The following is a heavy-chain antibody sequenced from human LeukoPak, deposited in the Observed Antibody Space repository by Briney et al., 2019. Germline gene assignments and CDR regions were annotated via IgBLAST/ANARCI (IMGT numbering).Heavy chain of an antibody. CDR3: AKGSYYDSSGSFYFDY. V-gene: IGHV3-23*01. CDR1: GFTFSSYA. D-gene: IGHD3-22*01. CDR2: ISGSGDNT. J-gene: IGHJ4*02. Sequence: GGSLRLSCAASGFTFSSYAMSWVRQAPGKGLEWVSGISGSGDNTYYADSVKGRFTISRDNSKNTLYVQVNSLGTEDTAAYYCAKGSYYDSSGSFYFDYWAREPWSPSPQ.